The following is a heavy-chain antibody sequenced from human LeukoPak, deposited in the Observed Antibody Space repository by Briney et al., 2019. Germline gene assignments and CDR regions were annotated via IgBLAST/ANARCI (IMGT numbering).Heavy chain of an antibody. V-gene: IGHV4-34*01. CDR3: ARVRITVVRGVILDY. D-gene: IGHD3-10*01. Sequence: SETLSLTCAAYGVSFSGYYWSWIRQPPGKGLEWIGEINHSGSTNYNPSLKRRVTISVDTSKNQFSLQLRSMTAADTAVYYCARVRITVVRGVILDYWGQGTLVTVSS. J-gene: IGHJ4*02. CDR2: INHSGST. CDR1: GVSFSGYY.